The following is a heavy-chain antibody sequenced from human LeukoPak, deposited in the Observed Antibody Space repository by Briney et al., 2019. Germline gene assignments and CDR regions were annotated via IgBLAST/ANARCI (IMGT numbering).Heavy chain of an antibody. D-gene: IGHD3-22*01. CDR3: ARVRGYYFPFDY. CDR2: ISYDGSNK. V-gene: IGHV3-30*04. Sequence: PGGSLRLSCAASGFTFSSYAMHWVRQAPGKGLEWVAVISYDGSNKYYADSVKGRFTISRDNSKNTLYLQMNSLRAEDTAVYYCARVRGYYFPFDYWGQGTLVTVSS. CDR1: GFTFSSYA. J-gene: IGHJ4*02.